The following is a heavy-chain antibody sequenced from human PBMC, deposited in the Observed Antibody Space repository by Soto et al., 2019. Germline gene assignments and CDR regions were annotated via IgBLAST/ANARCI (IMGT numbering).Heavy chain of an antibody. Sequence: KPSETLSLTCTVSGGSINTFYWSWVRQPAGKGLEWIRRIFSSGSTSFNPSLESRVAMSVDTSKNHFSLNLSSVTAADMAVYYCAREGSYSAYNFAHGIQLWSFDFWGQGALVTVSS. V-gene: IGHV4-4*07. CDR2: IFSSGST. CDR1: GGSINTFY. CDR3: AREGSYSAYNFAHGIQLWSFDF. J-gene: IGHJ4*02. D-gene: IGHD5-12*01.